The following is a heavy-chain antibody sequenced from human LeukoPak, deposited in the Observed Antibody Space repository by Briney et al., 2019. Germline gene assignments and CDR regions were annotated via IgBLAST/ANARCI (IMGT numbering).Heavy chain of an antibody. J-gene: IGHJ4*02. V-gene: IGHV3-23*01. D-gene: IGHD6-19*01. CDR3: AREAFYSSGWLSLFGY. Sequence: GGSLRLSCAASGFTFGIYAMSWVRQAPGKGLEWVSVIGGSGGSTYYADSVKGRFTISRDKSKNTLYLQMNSLRAEDTAVYYCAREAFYSSGWLSLFGYWAREPWSPSPQ. CDR1: GFTFGIYA. CDR2: IGGSGGST.